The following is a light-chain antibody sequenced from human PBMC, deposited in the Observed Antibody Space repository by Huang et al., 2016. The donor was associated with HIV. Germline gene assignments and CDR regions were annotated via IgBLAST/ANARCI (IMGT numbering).Light chain of an antibody. CDR3: QQYNNWPPWT. J-gene: IGKJ1*01. Sequence: EIVMTQSPATLSVSPGERATLSCRASQSVSSNLAWYQQEPGQSPRLLIYGASTRATGIPARVRGSGSGTEFTLTISSLQSEDFAVYYCQQYNNWPPWTFGQGTKVEIK. CDR2: GAS. CDR1: QSVSSN. V-gene: IGKV3-15*01.